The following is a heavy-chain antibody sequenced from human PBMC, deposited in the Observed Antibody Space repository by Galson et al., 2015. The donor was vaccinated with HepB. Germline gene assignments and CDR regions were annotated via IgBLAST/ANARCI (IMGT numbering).Heavy chain of an antibody. Sequence: SLRLSCAASGFTFTNYGIHWVRQAPGAGLEWVAVIWFDGSKTNYAESVKGRFSISRDDSKNTVTLQMKSLRAEDTAIYYCARDGGAASGTWYYFNFWGQGTLPPSP. CDR3: ARDGGAASGTWYYFNF. D-gene: IGHD6-13*01. CDR1: GFTFTNYG. V-gene: IGHV3-33*01. CDR2: IWFDGSKT. J-gene: IGHJ4*02.